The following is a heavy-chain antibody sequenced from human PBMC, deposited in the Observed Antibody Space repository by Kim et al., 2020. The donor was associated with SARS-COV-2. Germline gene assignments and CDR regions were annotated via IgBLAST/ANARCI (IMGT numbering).Heavy chain of an antibody. CDR3: TRIRGGFYYVMGV. J-gene: IGHJ6*02. V-gene: IGHV3-15*01. D-gene: IGHD3-16*01. Sequence: YAAPVKGRFTISRDDSMSTLYLQMNSLQTEDTAVYYCTRIRGGFYYVMGVWGQGTTVTVSS.